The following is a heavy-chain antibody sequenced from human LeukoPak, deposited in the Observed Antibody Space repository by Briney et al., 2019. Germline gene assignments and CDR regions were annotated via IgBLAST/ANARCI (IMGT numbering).Heavy chain of an antibody. J-gene: IGHJ3*02. V-gene: IGHV4-39*07. CDR1: GGSISSSSYY. CDR2: IYYSGST. Sequence: PSETLSLTCTVSGGSISSSSYYWGWIRQPPGKGLEWVGSIYYSGSTYYNPSLKSRVTISVDTSKNQFSLKLSSVTAADTAVYYCARYGLLSHAFDIWGQGTMVTVSS. D-gene: IGHD3-10*01. CDR3: ARYGLLSHAFDI.